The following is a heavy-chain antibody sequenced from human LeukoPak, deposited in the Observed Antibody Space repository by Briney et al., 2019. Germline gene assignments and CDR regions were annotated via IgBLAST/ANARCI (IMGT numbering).Heavy chain of an antibody. CDR1: GDSVSSNSAA. Sequence: SQTLSLTCAISGDSVSSNSAAWHWIRQSPSRGLEWLGRTYYRSKWYNDYAVSVKSRITINPDTSKNQFSLQLNSVTPEDTAVYYCARDRSSSGWYSGGFDYWGQGTLVTVSS. CDR3: ARDRSSSGWYSGGFDY. J-gene: IGHJ4*02. D-gene: IGHD6-19*01. CDR2: TYYRSKWYN. V-gene: IGHV6-1*01.